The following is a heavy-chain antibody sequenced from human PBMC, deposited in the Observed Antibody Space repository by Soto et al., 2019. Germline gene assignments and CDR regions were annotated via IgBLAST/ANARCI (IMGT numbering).Heavy chain of an antibody. Sequence: QVQLVQSGAEVKKPGSSVRVSCKASGDTFTFYSINWVRQAPGLGLEWMGRINPILSMSNYAQRFQGRVTMTADKSTSTAYMHLSSLRSEGTVMYYCASSYGSGYRAFDYWGQGDLVTVSS. D-gene: IGHD3-10*01. CDR2: INPILSMS. CDR3: ASSYGSGYRAFDY. CDR1: GDTFTFYS. J-gene: IGHJ4*02. V-gene: IGHV1-69*02.